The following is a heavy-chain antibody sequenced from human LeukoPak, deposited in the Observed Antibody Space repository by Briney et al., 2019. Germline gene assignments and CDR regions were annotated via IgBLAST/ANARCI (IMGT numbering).Heavy chain of an antibody. CDR3: ARVTGSSISSRSLLY. CDR1: GYTFTNYG. CDR2: INPYNGNT. V-gene: IGHV1-18*01. D-gene: IGHD6-6*01. J-gene: IGHJ4*02. Sequence: ASVNVSCKASGYTFTNYGITWVRQAPGQGPAWMGHINPYNGNTNYAQNLQGRVTMTTDTSSSTAYMELRSLTFDDTPGYYCARVTGSSISSRSLLYWGQGTPVTVS.